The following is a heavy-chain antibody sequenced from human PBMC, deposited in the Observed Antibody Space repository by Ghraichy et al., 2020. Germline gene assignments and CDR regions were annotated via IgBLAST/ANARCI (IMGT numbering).Heavy chain of an antibody. V-gene: IGHV3-7*03. Sequence: ETLSLTCAASGFRFSNYAMGWVRQAPGKGLEWVANIKQDGSDKYYVDSVTGRFTVSRENAKNSVYLQMNSIRVEDTALYYCARESVVVRTDDASDFWGHGTMVTVSS. CDR1: GFRFSNYA. D-gene: IGHD2-21*02. J-gene: IGHJ3*01. CDR3: ARESVVVRTDDASDF. CDR2: IKQDGSDK.